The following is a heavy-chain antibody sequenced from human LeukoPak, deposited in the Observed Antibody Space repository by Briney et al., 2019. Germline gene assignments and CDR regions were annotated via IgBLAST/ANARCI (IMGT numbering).Heavy chain of an antibody. V-gene: IGHV3-7*03. CDR3: ARGGGLDV. CDR1: GFTFSNAW. J-gene: IGHJ6*02. D-gene: IGHD3-16*01. Sequence: GGSLRLSCAASGFTFSNAWMSWVRQAPGKGLEWVASINHNGNVNYYVDSVKGRFTISRDNAKNSLYLQMSNLRAEDTAVYFCARGGGLDVWGQGATVTVSS. CDR2: INHNGNVN.